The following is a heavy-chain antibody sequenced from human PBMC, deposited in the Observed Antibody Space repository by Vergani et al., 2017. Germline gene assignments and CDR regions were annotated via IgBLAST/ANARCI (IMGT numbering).Heavy chain of an antibody. J-gene: IGHJ5*02. V-gene: IGHV4-34*01. CDR2: INHSGST. CDR3: ARVPMTTVTTRVPYTGWFDP. D-gene: IGHD4-17*01. Sequence: QVQLQQWGAGLLKPSETLSLTCAVYGGSFSGYYWSWIRQPPGKGLEWIGEINHSGSTNYNPSLKSRVTISVDTSKNQFSLKLSSVTAADTAVYYCARVPMTTVTTRVPYTGWFDPWGQGTLVTVSS. CDR1: GGSFSGYY.